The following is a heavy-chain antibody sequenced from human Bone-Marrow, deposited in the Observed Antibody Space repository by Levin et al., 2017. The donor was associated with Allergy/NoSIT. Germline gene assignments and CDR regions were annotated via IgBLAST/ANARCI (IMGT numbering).Heavy chain of an antibody. J-gene: IGHJ4*02. CDR2: IYYSGST. CDR3: ARDGITGADY. Sequence: NPSETLSLTCTVSGGSISSYYWSWIRQPPGKGLEWIGYIYYSGSTNYNPSLKSRVTISVDTSKNQFSLKLSSVTAADTAVYYCARDGITGADYWGQGTLVTVSS. V-gene: IGHV4-59*01. D-gene: IGHD1-20*01. CDR1: GGSISSYY.